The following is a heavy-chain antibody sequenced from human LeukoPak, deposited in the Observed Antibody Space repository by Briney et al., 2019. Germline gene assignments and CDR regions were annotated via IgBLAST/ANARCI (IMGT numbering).Heavy chain of an antibody. CDR3: AKRRWSYYFDY. CDR2: IGASGDDT. CDR1: GFTFSSYG. J-gene: IGHJ4*02. D-gene: IGHD1-26*01. Sequence: GGSLRLSCAASGFTFSSYGMNWVRQAPGKGLEWVSDIGASGDDTYYADSVRGRFTISRDNSKNALYLQMNSLRAEDTAVYYCAKRRWSYYFDYWGQGTLVTVSS. V-gene: IGHV3-23*01.